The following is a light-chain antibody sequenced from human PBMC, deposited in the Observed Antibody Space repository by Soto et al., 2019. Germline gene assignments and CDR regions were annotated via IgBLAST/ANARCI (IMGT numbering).Light chain of an antibody. J-gene: IGKJ1*01. CDR2: AAS. Sequence: AIQMTQSPSSLSASVXDRVAISCRASQDIRNTLAWYQQKPGEAPKLLIFAASNLQSGVPSRFSGSGSVTDFTLAITGLQPEDFATYYCLQYYNFSWTFGQGTKVDIK. CDR1: QDIRNT. V-gene: IGKV1-6*01. CDR3: LQYYNFSWT.